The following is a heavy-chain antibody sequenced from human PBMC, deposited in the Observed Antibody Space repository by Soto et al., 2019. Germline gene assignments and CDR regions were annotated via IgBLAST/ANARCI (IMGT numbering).Heavy chain of an antibody. CDR1: GYSFSGYY. CDR2: IYPNTETT. V-gene: IGHV1-2*02. Sequence: ASVKVSCKTSGYSFSGYYIQWVRQAPGQGPEWLGWIYPNTETTDSSKKFQGRVTMTSDMSTRTVYMELRDLRSDDTAVYYCVSLQTSGWPGVHWGQGTLVTVSS. CDR3: VSLQTSGWPGVH. J-gene: IGHJ4*02. D-gene: IGHD6-25*01.